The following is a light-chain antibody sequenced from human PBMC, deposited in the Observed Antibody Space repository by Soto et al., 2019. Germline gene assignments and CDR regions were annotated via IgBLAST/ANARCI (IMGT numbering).Light chain of an antibody. CDR3: LSYSSSTSPYV. CDR1: SSDVGGYNF. Sequence: QSVLAQPASVSGSPGQSITISCTGTSSDVGGYNFVSWYQQHPGKAPKLMIYDVTNRPSGVSNRFSGSKSGNTASLTISGLQAEDEADYYCLSYSSSTSPYVLGTGNKVTVL. CDR2: DVT. J-gene: IGLJ1*01. V-gene: IGLV2-14*01.